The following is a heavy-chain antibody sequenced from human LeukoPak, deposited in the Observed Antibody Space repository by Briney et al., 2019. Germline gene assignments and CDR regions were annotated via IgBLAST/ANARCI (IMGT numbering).Heavy chain of an antibody. CDR1: GYTFTSYA. CDR3: ARGLGGRRVYYYYGMDV. J-gene: IGHJ6*04. D-gene: IGHD3-16*01. CDR2: INAGNGNT. V-gene: IGHV1-3*01. Sequence: ASVKVSCKASGYTFTSYAMHWVRQAPGQRLEWVGWINAGNGNTKYSQKFQGRVTITRDTSASTAYMELSSLRSEDTAVYYCARGLGGRRVYYYYGMDVWAKGPRSPSPQ.